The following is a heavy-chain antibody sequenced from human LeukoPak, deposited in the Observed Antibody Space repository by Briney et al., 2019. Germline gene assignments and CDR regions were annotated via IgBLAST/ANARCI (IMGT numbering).Heavy chain of an antibody. D-gene: IGHD5-18*01. CDR1: GFTFSSCA. V-gene: IGHV3-23*01. CDR2: ISGGGSNT. J-gene: IGHJ4*02. CDR3: AKTSRGFIYGCTADH. Sequence: GGSLRLSCAASGFTFSSCAMSWVRQAPGRGLEWVSTISGGGSNTHHADSVKGRFTISRDNSKSTLYLQMSSLRAEDTAIYYSAKTSRGFIYGCTADHWGQGTLVTVSS.